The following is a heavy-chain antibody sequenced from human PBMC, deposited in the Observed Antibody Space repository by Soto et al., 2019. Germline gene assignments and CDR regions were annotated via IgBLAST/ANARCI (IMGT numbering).Heavy chain of an antibody. CDR2: ISAYNGNT. V-gene: IGHV1-18*01. CDR1: GYSFTSYG. CDR3: ARVGTTGFYYYGMDV. Sequence: GASAKVSCKASGYSFTSYGISWLRQEHGQGLEWMGWISAYNGNTNYAQKLQGRVTMTTDTSTSTAYMELRSLRSDDTAVYYCARVGTTGFYYYGMDVWGQGTTVTVSS. D-gene: IGHD1-7*01. J-gene: IGHJ6*02.